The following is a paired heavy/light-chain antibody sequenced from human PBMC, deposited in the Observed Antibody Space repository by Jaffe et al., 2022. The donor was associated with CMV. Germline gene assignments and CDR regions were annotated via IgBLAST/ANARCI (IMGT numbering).Heavy chain of an antibody. V-gene: IGHV3-49*05. D-gene: IGHD6-13*01. CDR1: GFTFGEYA. Sequence: EEQLVESGGGLVKPGRSLRLSCAASGFTFGEYAMSWFRQAPGKGLEWVGFIRNKLYGETTEYAASVKGRFTISRDDSQSVAYLQMNSLEVDDIAIYYCTRGGGSGSSWQRWFFDLWGRGTLVTVSS. J-gene: IGHJ2*01. CDR3: TRGGGSGSSWQRWFFDL. CDR2: IRNKLYGETT.
Light chain of an antibody. Sequence: DIQMTQSPSSLSASAGDRVTITCRASQNIRNYLNWYQQKPGKGPQLLIYAASSLHSGVPSRFSGSGSETDFTLTISSLQPEDYATYYCQQSYSTPYTFGQGTKLEIE. J-gene: IGKJ2*01. CDR1: QNIRNY. CDR3: QQSYSTPYT. V-gene: IGKV1-39*01. CDR2: AAS.